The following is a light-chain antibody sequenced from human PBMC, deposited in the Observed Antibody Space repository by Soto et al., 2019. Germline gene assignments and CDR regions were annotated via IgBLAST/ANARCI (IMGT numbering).Light chain of an antibody. CDR2: AAS. Sequence: EIVLTQSPGTLSLSPGERATLSCRASQSVASSYLAWYQQKPAQAPRLLIYAASSWATGIPDRFSGSGSGTDFTLTISRLEPEDFAVYYCQHYGTSSITFGLGTRLDIK. J-gene: IGKJ5*01. V-gene: IGKV3-20*01. CDR1: QSVASSY. CDR3: QHYGTSSIT.